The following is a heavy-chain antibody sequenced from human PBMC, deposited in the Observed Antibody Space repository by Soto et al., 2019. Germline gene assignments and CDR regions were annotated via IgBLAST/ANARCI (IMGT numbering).Heavy chain of an antibody. CDR1: GFTFSSYA. CDR2: ISDTDGTT. Sequence: QTGGSLRLSCAASGFTFSSYAMSWVRQAPGKGLEWVSTISDTDGTTYYADSVKGRFTISRDNSKNTLYLQMNSLRAEDTAVYYCAKDQNGGSGWYGYYYYGMDVWGQGTTVTVSS. D-gene: IGHD6-19*01. CDR3: AKDQNGGSGWYGYYYYGMDV. J-gene: IGHJ6*02. V-gene: IGHV3-23*01.